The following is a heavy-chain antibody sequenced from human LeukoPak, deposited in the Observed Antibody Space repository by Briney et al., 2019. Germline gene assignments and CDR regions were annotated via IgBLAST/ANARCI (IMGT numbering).Heavy chain of an antibody. CDR1: GDSISSGDYY. V-gene: IGHV4-61*02. J-gene: IGHJ5*02. CDR2: ISSSGST. CDR3: ARERGGGGQWLPHNWFDP. Sequence: PSETLSLTCTVSGDSISSGDYYWSWIRQPAGKGLEWIGRISSSGSTNYNPSLKSRVTISVDTSKNQFSLKLSSVTAADTAVYYCARERGGGGQWLPHNWFDPWGQGTLVTVSS. D-gene: IGHD6-19*01.